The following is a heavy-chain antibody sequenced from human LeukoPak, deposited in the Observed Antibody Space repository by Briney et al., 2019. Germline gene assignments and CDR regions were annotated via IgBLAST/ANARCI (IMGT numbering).Heavy chain of an antibody. CDR1: GFTFSSYA. Sequence: GGSLRLSCSASGFTFSSYAMHWVRQAPGKGLEYVSAISSNGGSTYYADSVKGRFTISRDNSKNTLYLQMNTLRAEDTAVYYCARFGVRGVTEIDYWGQGTLVTVSS. D-gene: IGHD3-10*02. CDR3: ARFGVRGVTEIDY. V-gene: IGHV3-64*04. CDR2: ISSNGGST. J-gene: IGHJ4*02.